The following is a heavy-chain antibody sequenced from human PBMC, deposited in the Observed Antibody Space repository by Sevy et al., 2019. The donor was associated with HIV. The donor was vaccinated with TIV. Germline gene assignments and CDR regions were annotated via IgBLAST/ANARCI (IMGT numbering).Heavy chain of an antibody. CDR3: ARKYDSSGYFDY. J-gene: IGHJ4*02. CDR2: ISGSGASGDKT. D-gene: IGHD3-22*01. CDR1: GFTFSNYA. Sequence: GGSLRLSCAASGFTFSNYAMNWVRQAPGKGLEWVSGISGSGASGDKTNYADSVKGRFTISRDDSKTSLYLQLNSLRAEDTAIYYCARKYDSSGYFDYWGQGTLVTVSS. V-gene: IGHV3-23*01.